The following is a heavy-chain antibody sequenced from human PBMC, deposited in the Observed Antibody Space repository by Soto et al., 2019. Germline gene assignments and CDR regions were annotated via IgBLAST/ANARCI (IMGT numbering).Heavy chain of an antibody. CDR2: ISYDGSHK. CDR1: GFTFSNYG. D-gene: IGHD2-15*01. J-gene: IGHJ4*02. V-gene: IGHV3-30*18. Sequence: QVQLVESGGGVVQPGRSLRLSCAGSGFTFSNYGLHWVRQAPGKGLEWVAVISYDGSHKYYADSVKGRFTISRDNSNNMLYLKMDSLRAEDTAVYYCAKDGAPRYCGRSSCHPAWAYWGQGTLVTVSS. CDR3: AKDGAPRYCGRSSCHPAWAY.